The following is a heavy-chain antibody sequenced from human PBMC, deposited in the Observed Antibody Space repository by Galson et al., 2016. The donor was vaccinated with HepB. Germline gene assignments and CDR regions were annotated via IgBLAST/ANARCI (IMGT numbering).Heavy chain of an antibody. D-gene: IGHD1-26*01. J-gene: IGHJ3*02. CDR2: IWYDGSNK. V-gene: IGHV3-33*01. Sequence: RLSCAASGFNFGNFGMHWVRQAPGKGLEWVAVIWYDGSNKAYGDSVKGRFTISRDNSNSALYLHMNDLRVEDTAVYYGARDPGGPWDDRFDIWGQGTVVTVSP. CDR3: ARDPGGPWDDRFDI. CDR1: GFNFGNFG.